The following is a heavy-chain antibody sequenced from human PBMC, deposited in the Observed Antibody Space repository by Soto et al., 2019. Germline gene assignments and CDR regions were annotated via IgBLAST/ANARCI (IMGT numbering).Heavy chain of an antibody. D-gene: IGHD3-22*01. J-gene: IGHJ4*02. Sequence: PEGSLRLSCAASGFTFSSYAMHWVRQAPGQGLEWVAVISYDGSNKYYADYVKGRFTISRDNSKNTLYLQMNSLRAEDTAVYYCARDRYYDSSGYYFSGXLGQVTLATVSX. CDR2: ISYDGSNK. CDR1: GFTFSSYA. V-gene: IGHV3-30-3*01. CDR3: ARDRYYDSSGYYFSGX.